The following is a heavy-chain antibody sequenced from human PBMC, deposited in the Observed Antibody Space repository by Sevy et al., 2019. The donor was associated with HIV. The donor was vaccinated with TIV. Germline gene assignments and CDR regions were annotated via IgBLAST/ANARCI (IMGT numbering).Heavy chain of an antibody. V-gene: IGHV3-30*18. J-gene: IGHJ4*02. Sequence: GGSLRLSCAASGFTFSSYGMHWVRQAPGKGLEWVAVISYDGSNKYYADSVKGRFTISRDNSKNTLYLQMNSLRAEDTAVYYCAKDKRGYSSSSGVYYFHYWGQGTLVTVSS. CDR2: ISYDGSNK. D-gene: IGHD6-6*01. CDR3: AKDKRGYSSSSGVYYFHY. CDR1: GFTFSSYG.